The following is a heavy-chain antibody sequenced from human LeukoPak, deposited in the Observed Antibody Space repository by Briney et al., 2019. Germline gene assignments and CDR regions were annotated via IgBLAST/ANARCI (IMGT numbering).Heavy chain of an antibody. CDR1: GFTFSSYS. CDR3: ARAGAAAGTSSY. CDR2: ISSSSSYI. Sequence: GSLRLSCAASGFTFSSYSMNWVRQAPGKGLEWVSSISSSSSYIYYADSVKGRFTISRDNAKNSLYLQMNSLRAEGTAVYYCARAGAAAGTSSYWGQGTLVTVSS. D-gene: IGHD6-13*01. J-gene: IGHJ4*02. V-gene: IGHV3-21*01.